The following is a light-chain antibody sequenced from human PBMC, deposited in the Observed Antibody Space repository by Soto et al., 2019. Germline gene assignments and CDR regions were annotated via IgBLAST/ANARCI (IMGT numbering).Light chain of an antibody. J-gene: IGKJ5*01. V-gene: IGKV1-12*01. CDR3: QQGDSFPIT. Sequence: DIQMTQSPSSVSASVGDRVTITCRASQSISTWLAWYQQKPGTVPKLLIYEASSLQSGVPSRFSGSGAGTDFTLTISSLQPEDFGTYYCQQGDSFPITFGQGTRLKIQ. CDR2: EAS. CDR1: QSISTW.